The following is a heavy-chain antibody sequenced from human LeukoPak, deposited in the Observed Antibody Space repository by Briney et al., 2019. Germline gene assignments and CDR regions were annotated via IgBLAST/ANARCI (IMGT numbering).Heavy chain of an antibody. D-gene: IGHD6-13*01. Sequence: ASVKVSCKASGYTFTSYYMHWVRQAPGQGLEWMGIINPSGGSTSYAQKFQGRVTMTRDTSTCTVYMELSSPRSEDTAVYYCARGRWSQNWFDPWGQGTLVTVSS. CDR1: GYTFTSYY. CDR2: INPSGGST. V-gene: IGHV1-46*01. J-gene: IGHJ5*02. CDR3: ARGRWSQNWFDP.